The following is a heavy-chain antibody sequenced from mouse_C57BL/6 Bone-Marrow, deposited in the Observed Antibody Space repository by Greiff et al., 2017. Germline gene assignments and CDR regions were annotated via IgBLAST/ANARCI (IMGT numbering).Heavy chain of an antibody. J-gene: IGHJ4*01. CDR3: ARGGYDEGYYAMDY. Sequence: QVQLQQPGAELVRPGSSVKLSCKASGYTFTSYWMHWVKQRPIQGLEWIGNIDPSDSETHYNQKFKDKATLTVDKSSSTAYMQLSSLTSEDSAVYYCARGGYDEGYYAMDYWGQGTSVTVSS. CDR1: GYTFTSYW. CDR2: IDPSDSET. D-gene: IGHD2-2*01. V-gene: IGHV1-52*01.